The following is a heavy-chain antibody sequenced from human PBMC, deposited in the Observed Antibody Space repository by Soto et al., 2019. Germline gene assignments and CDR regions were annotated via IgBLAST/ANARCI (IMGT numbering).Heavy chain of an antibody. CDR3: ARFLAAGTDYYYGMDV. CDR2: IIPIFGTA. CDR1: GGTFSSYA. V-gene: IGHV1-69*13. J-gene: IGHJ6*02. D-gene: IGHD6-13*01. Sequence: SVKVSCKASGGTFSSYAISWVRQAPGQGLEWMGGIIPIFGTANYAQKFQGRVTITADESTSTAYMELSSLRSEDTAVYYCARFLAAGTDYYYGMDVWGQGTTVTVSS.